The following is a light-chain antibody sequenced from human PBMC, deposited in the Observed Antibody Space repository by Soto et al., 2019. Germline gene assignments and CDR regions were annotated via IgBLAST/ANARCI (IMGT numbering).Light chain of an antibody. CDR1: SSDVGGYNY. CDR3: SSYGGSNNLV. J-gene: IGLJ2*01. V-gene: IGLV2-8*01. CDR2: EVN. Sequence: QSALTQPPSASGSPGQSVTISCTGTSSDVGGYNYDSWYQQHPGKVPKLMIYEVNKRPSGVPDRFSGSKSGNTASLTVSGLQAEDEADYYCSSYGGSNNLVFGGGTKLTVL.